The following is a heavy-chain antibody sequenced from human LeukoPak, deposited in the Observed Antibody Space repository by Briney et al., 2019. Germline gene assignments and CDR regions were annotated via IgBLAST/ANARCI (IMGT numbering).Heavy chain of an antibody. CDR1: GGSISSYY. Sequence: PSETLSLTCTVSGGSISSYYWSWIRQPAGKGLEWIGRIYTSGSTNYNPSLKSRVTMSVDTSKNQFSLKLSSVTAADTAVYYCARLKAVAGTGEYFQHWGQGTLVTVSP. J-gene: IGHJ1*01. CDR3: ARLKAVAGTGEYFQH. CDR2: IYTSGST. D-gene: IGHD6-19*01. V-gene: IGHV4-4*07.